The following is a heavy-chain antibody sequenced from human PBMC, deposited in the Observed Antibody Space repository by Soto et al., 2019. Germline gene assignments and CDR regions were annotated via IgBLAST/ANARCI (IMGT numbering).Heavy chain of an antibody. CDR1: GYTFTSYG. D-gene: IGHD6-13*01. V-gene: IGHV1-18*01. Sequence: GASVKVSCKASGYTFTSYGISWVRQAPGQGNEWKGWISAYNGNTNYAQKLQGRVTMTTDTSTSKAYMELRSLRSDDTAVYFCARLTQSSWYEGSDFWFDPWGQGTLVTVSS. J-gene: IGHJ5*02. CDR3: ARLTQSSWYEGSDFWFDP. CDR2: ISAYNGNT.